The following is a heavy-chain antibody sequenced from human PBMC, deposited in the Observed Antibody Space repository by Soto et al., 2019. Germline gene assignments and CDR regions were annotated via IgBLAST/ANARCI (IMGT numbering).Heavy chain of an antibody. Sequence: SETLSLTCAVFGGSISSGGYSWSWIRQPPGKGLEWIGEINHSGSTNYNPSLKSRVTISVDTSKNQFSLKLSSVTAADTAVYYCVRDGDYYDSAGYLTIWGQGTMVTVSS. CDR3: VRDGDYYDSAGYLTI. D-gene: IGHD3-22*01. CDR2: INHSGST. V-gene: IGHV4-30-2*01. J-gene: IGHJ3*02. CDR1: GGSISSGGYS.